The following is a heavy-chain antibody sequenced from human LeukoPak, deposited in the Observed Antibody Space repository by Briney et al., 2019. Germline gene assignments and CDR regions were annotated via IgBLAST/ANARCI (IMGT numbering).Heavy chain of an antibody. CDR2: INPSGGST. CDR3: AREATQDIVVVPAAAIRYYYYYMDV. CDR1: GYTFTSYY. J-gene: IGHJ6*03. Sequence: GASVKVSCKASGYTFTSYYMHWVRQAPGQGLEWMGIINPSGGSTSYAQKFQGRVTMTRDMSTSTVYMELSSLRSEDTAVYYCAREATQDIVVVPAAAIRYYYYYMDVWGKGTTVTVSS. V-gene: IGHV1-46*01. D-gene: IGHD2-2*01.